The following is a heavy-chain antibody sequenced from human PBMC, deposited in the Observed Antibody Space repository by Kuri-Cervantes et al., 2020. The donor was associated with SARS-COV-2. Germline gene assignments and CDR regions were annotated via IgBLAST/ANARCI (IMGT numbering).Heavy chain of an antibody. CDR2: IRYDGSNK. CDR3: AKDRFSSDWYIADAFDI. D-gene: IGHD3-9*01. J-gene: IGHJ3*02. V-gene: IGHV3-30*02. CDR1: GFTFSSYG. Sequence: GGSLRLSCAASGFTFSSYGMHWVRQAPGKGLEWVAFIRYDGSNKYYADSVKGRFTISRDNSKNTLYLQMNSLRAEDTAVYYCAKDRFSSDWYIADAFDIWGQGTMVTVSS.